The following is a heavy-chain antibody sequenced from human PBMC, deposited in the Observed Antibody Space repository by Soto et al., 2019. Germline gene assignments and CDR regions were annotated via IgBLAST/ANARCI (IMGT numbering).Heavy chain of an antibody. V-gene: IGHV4-39*02. J-gene: IGHJ1*01. D-gene: IGHD6-13*01. CDR1: GGSISSSSYY. CDR3: AREMKQLVQEGFLQH. CDR2: IYYSGST. Sequence: SETLSLTCTVSGGSISSSSYYWGWIRQPPGKGLEWIGSIYYSGSTYYNPSLKSRVTISVDTSKNQFSLKLSSVTAADTAVYYCAREMKQLVQEGFLQHWGQGTLVTVSS.